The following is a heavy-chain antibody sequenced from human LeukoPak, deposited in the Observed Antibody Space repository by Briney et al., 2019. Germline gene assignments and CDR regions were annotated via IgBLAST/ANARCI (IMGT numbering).Heavy chain of an antibody. Sequence: GGSLRLSCAASVFTFISYAISWVRQAPGKGLEWVSAISGSGGSTYYADSVKGRFTISRDNSKNTLYLQMNSLRAEDTAVYYCAKVEGDGYNYYYFDYWGQGTLVTVSS. CDR2: ISGSGGST. CDR3: AKVEGDGYNYYYFDY. D-gene: IGHD5-24*01. J-gene: IGHJ4*02. V-gene: IGHV3-23*01. CDR1: VFTFISYA.